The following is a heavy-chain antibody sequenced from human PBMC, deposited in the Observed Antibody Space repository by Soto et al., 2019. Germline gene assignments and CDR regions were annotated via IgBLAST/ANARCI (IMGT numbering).Heavy chain of an antibody. V-gene: IGHV4-39*01. Sequence: SETLSLTCTVSGGSISSSSYYWGWIRQPPGKGLEWIGSIYYSGSTYYNPSLKSRVTISVDTSKNQFSLKLSSVTAADTAVYYCARRGYYYGSGSYTDDNWFDPWGQGTLVTVSS. D-gene: IGHD3-10*01. CDR1: GGSISSSSYY. J-gene: IGHJ5*02. CDR3: ARRGYYYGSGSYTDDNWFDP. CDR2: IYYSGST.